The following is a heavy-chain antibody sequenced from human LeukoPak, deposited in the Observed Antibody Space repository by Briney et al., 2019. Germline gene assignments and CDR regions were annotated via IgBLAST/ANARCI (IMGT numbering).Heavy chain of an antibody. D-gene: IGHD3-10*01. CDR1: GFTFSSYA. J-gene: IGHJ4*02. CDR2: ISGSGGST. Sequence: GGSLRLSCAASGFTFSSYAMSWVRQAPGKGLEWVSAISGSGGSTYYADSVKGRFTISRDNSKNTLYLQKNSLRAEDTAVYYCAISNYYGSGSFDYWGQGTLVTVSS. V-gene: IGHV3-23*01. CDR3: AISNYYGSGSFDY.